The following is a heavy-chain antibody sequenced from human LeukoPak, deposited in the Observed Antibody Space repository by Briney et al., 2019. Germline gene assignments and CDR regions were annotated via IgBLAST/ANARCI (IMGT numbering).Heavy chain of an antibody. V-gene: IGHV3-23*01. D-gene: IGHD6-25*01. CDR3: ARDGYSSG. J-gene: IGHJ4*02. CDR1: GFTFSTYA. CDR2: ISVSGDTT. Sequence: PGGSLRLSCAASGFTFSTYAMSWVRQAPGKGLEWVSGISVSGDTTHYADSVKGRFTISRDNAKNSLYLQMNSLRDEDTAVYYCARDGYSSGWGQGTLVTVSS.